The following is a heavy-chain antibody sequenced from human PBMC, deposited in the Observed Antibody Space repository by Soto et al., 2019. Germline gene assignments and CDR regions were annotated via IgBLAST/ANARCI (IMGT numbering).Heavy chain of an antibody. Sequence: ASVKVSCKASGYTFTSYGISWVRQAPGQGLEWMGWISAYSGNTNYAQKLQGRVTMTTDTSTSTAYVELRSLRSDDTAVYYCARVAFNYDILTGYPYNWFDPWGQGTLVTVSS. CDR2: ISAYSGNT. CDR1: GYTFTSYG. D-gene: IGHD3-9*01. J-gene: IGHJ5*02. CDR3: ARVAFNYDILTGYPYNWFDP. V-gene: IGHV1-18*04.